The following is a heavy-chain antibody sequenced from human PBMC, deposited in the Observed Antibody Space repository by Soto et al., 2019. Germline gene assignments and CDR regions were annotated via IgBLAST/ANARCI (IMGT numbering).Heavy chain of an antibody. J-gene: IGHJ6*02. CDR3: SSSTTDGADMRISYYGMDV. Sequence: ASVKVSCKASGGTFSSYAISWVRQAPGQGLEWMGGIIPIFGTANYAQKFQGRVTITADKSTSTAYMELSSLRSEDTAVYYCSSSTTDGADMRISYYGMDVCGQGTTVTVYS. CDR1: GGTFSSYA. D-gene: IGHD2-2*01. V-gene: IGHV1-69*06. CDR2: IIPIFGTA.